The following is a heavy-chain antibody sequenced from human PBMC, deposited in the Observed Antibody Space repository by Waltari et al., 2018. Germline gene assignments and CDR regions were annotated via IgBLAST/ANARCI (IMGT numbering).Heavy chain of an antibody. CDR2: IIPIFGTA. V-gene: IGHV1-69*01. CDR3: RSNTAMVMWQIDY. CDR1: GGTFSSYA. Sequence: QVQLVQSGAEVKKPGSSVKVSCKASGGTFSSYAISWVRQAPGQGLEWMGGIIPIFGTANYAQKCQGRVTITADESTSTAYMELSSLRSEDTAVYYCRSNTAMVMWQIDYWGQGTLVTVSS. D-gene: IGHD5-18*01. J-gene: IGHJ4*02.